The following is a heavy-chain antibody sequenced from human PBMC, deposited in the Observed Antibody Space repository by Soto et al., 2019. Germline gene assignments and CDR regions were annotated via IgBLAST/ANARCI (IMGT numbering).Heavy chain of an antibody. Sequence: EAQLLESGGDLVQPGGSLRLSCEVSGFTFSSHVMSWVRQAPGKGLEFVSSITSSGDNTYYSASVKGRFTISRDKSKNTHYQQMNCLRVDATAAYSCAKRFSPSRSSAWHFWGQGNLVTVSP. CDR2: ITSSGDNT. V-gene: IGHV3-23*01. J-gene: IGHJ4*02. CDR3: AKRFSPSRSSAWHF. CDR1: GFTFSSHV. D-gene: IGHD6-6*01.